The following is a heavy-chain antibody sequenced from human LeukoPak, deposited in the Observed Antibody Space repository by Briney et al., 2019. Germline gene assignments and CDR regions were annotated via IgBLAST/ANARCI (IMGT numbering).Heavy chain of an antibody. CDR3: ARGHSWIQLWPYAFDI. D-gene: IGHD5-18*01. V-gene: IGHV4-59*01. CDR2: IYYSGST. CDR1: GGSISSYY. J-gene: IGHJ3*02. Sequence: SQTLSLTCTVSGGSISSYYWSWIRQPPGKGLEWIGYIYYSGSTNYNPSLKSRVTISVDTSKNQFSLKLSSVTAADTAVYYCARGHSWIQLWPYAFDIWGQGTMVTVSS.